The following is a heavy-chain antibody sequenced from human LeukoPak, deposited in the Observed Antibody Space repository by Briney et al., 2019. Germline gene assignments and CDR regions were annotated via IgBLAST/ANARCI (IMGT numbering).Heavy chain of an antibody. CDR3: ARHIYDFWSGSDGSPHYYMDV. Sequence: ASVKVSCKSSGYTFNTYGITWVRQAPGQGLEWMGWISGYNGKTKYAQKFQDRVTMTTDTSTTTAYMELRSLRSDDTAMYYCARHIYDFWSGSDGSPHYYMDVWGKGTTVTVSS. CDR1: GYTFNTYG. V-gene: IGHV1-18*01. J-gene: IGHJ6*03. CDR2: ISGYNGKT. D-gene: IGHD3-3*01.